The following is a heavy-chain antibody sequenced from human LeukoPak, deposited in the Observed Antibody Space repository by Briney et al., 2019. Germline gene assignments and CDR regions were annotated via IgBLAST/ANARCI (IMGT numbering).Heavy chain of an antibody. V-gene: IGHV3-21*01. Sequence: GGSLRLSCAASGFTFSSYSMNWGRQAPGEGLGWVSSICSSSSYIYYADSVKGRFTISRDNAKNSLYLQMNSLRAEDTAVYYCARQPFKYSSSWYINPDYWGQGTLVTVSS. CDR3: ARQPFKYSSSWYINPDY. CDR1: GFTFSSYS. CDR2: ICSSSSYI. J-gene: IGHJ4*02. D-gene: IGHD6-13*01.